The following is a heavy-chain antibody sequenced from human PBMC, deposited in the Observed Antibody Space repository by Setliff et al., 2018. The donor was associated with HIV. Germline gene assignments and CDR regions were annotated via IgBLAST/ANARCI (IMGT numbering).Heavy chain of an antibody. Sequence: SETLSLTCNVSGGSFSNSYYFWGWIRQPPGKGLEWIGSISYSGSTYSNPSLKSRVTMSVDTSKNQFSLKLSSVTAADTAVYYCARHRQGLTGSTPGYYMDVWGKGTTVTVSS. D-gene: IGHD1-7*01. CDR3: ARHRQGLTGSTPGYYMDV. CDR2: ISYSGST. V-gene: IGHV4-39*01. J-gene: IGHJ6*03. CDR1: GGSFSNSYYF.